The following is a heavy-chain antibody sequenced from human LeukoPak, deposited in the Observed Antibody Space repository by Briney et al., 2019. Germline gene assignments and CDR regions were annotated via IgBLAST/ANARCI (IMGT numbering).Heavy chain of an antibody. J-gene: IGHJ5*02. CDR3: ARGKGCSGGSCYTNKIWFDP. Sequence: PSETLSLTCAVYGGSFSGYYWSWIRQPPGKGLEWIGEINHSGSTNYNPSLKSRVTISVDTSKNQFSLKLSSATAADTAVYYCARGKGCSGGSCYTNKIWFDPWGQGTLVTVSS. CDR1: GGSFSGYY. CDR2: INHSGST. D-gene: IGHD2-15*01. V-gene: IGHV4-34*01.